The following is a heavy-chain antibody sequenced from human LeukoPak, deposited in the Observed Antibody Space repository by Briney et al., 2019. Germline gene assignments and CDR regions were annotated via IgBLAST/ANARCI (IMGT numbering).Heavy chain of an antibody. D-gene: IGHD3-22*01. CDR1: GYTFTSYG. CDR3: ARSYYYDSSAYSDC. V-gene: IGHV1-18*01. CDR2: ISTYNGDT. Sequence: ASVKVSCKASGYTFTSYGINWVRQAPGQGLEWMGWISTYNGDTNYAQRLQGRVTMTTDTSTSTAYMELRSLRSDDTAVYYCARSYYYDSSAYSDCWGQGTLVIVSS. J-gene: IGHJ4*02.